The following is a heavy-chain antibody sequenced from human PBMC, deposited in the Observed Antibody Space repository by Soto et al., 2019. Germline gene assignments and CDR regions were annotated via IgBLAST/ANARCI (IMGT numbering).Heavy chain of an antibody. D-gene: IGHD2-15*01. CDR3: ARVSLMGCSGGSCYFNYYYYMDV. CDR2: ISAYNGNT. CDR1: GYTFTSYG. V-gene: IGHV1-18*01. J-gene: IGHJ6*03. Sequence: GASVKVSCKASGYTFTSYGISWVRQAPGQGLEWMGWISAYNGNTNYAQKLQGRVTMTTDTSTSTAYMELRSLRSDDTAVYYCARVSLMGCSGGSCYFNYYYYMDVWGKGTTVTVSS.